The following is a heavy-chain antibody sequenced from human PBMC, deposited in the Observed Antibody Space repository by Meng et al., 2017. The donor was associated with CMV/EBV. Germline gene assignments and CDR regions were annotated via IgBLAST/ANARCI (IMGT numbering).Heavy chain of an antibody. CDR2: IYYSGST. V-gene: IGHV4-59*01. D-gene: IGHD6-13*01. CDR1: GGSFSGYY. Sequence: SETLSLTCAVYGGSFSGYYWSWIRQPPGKGLEWIGYIYYSGSTNYNPSLKSRVTISVDTSKNQFSLKLSSVTAADTAVYYCARDRGYSSSWRRGYYGMDVWGQGTTVTVSS. J-gene: IGHJ6*02. CDR3: ARDRGYSSSWRRGYYGMDV.